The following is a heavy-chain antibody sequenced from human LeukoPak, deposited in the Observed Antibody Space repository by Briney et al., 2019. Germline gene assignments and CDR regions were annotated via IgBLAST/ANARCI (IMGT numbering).Heavy chain of an antibody. Sequence: GGSLRLSCAVTGLTFSNYAMSRVRQAPGKGPEWVSDISGSGGSTHYADSVKGRFTISRDNAKNSLYLQMNSLRAEDTAVYYCASCSSTNCYWGQGTLVTVSS. D-gene: IGHD2-2*01. CDR3: ASCSSTNCY. J-gene: IGHJ4*02. CDR1: GLTFSNYA. V-gene: IGHV3-23*01. CDR2: ISGSGGST.